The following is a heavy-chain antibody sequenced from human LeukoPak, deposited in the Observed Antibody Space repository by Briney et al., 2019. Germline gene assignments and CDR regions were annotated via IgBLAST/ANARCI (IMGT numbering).Heavy chain of an antibody. D-gene: IGHD6-19*01. V-gene: IGHV1-18*01. CDR2: ISAYNGNT. CDR3: ARDRSIAVAGPFDY. J-gene: IGHJ4*02. Sequence: APGXXXXWMGWISAYNGNTNYAQKLQGRVTMTTHTSTSTAYMELRSLRSDDTAVYYCARDRSIAVAGPFDYWGQGTLVTVSS.